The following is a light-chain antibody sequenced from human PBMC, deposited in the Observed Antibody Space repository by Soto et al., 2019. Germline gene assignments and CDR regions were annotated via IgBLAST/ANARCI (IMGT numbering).Light chain of an antibody. CDR3: SSYTSSSTLV. V-gene: IGLV2-14*01. Sequence: QSVLTQPASMSGSPGQSITISCTGTSXDVGGYNYVSWYQQHPGKAPKLMIYEVSNRPSGVSNRFSGSKSGNTASLTISGLRAEDEADYYCSSYTSSSTLVFGTGTKVTVL. CDR1: SXDVGGYNY. J-gene: IGLJ1*01. CDR2: EVS.